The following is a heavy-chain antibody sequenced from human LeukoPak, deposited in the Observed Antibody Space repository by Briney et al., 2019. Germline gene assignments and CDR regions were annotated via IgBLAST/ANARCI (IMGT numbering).Heavy chain of an antibody. CDR2: MNPNSGNT. CDR3: ARTPTMVRGVILLGY. D-gene: IGHD3-10*01. V-gene: IGHV1-8*01. CDR1: GYTFTSYD. J-gene: IGHJ4*02. Sequence: ASVTVSCKASGYTFTSYDINWVRQATGQGLEWMGWMNPNSGNTGYAQKFQGRVTMTRNTSISTAYMELSSLRSEDTAVYYCARTPTMVRGVILLGYWGQGTLVTVSS.